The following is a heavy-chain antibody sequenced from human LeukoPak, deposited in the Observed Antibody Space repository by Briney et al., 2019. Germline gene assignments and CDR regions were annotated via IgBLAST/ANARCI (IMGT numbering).Heavy chain of an antibody. D-gene: IGHD3-10*01. CDR1: GFTFSSYG. V-gene: IGHV3-23*01. CDR2: ISGSGGST. J-gene: IGHJ4*02. CDR3: ALEGWFGELLFPY. Sequence: GGSLRLSCAASGFTFSSYGMSWVRQAPGKGLEWVSAISGSGGSTYYADSVKGRFTIFRDNSKNTLYLQMNSLRAEDTAVYYCALEGWFGELLFPYWGQGTLVTVSS.